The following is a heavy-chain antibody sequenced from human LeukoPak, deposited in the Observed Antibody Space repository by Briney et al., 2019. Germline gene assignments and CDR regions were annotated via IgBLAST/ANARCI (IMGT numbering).Heavy chain of an antibody. CDR3: ARESLWFGELSRGAIDY. CDR2: IKQDGSEK. D-gene: IGHD3-10*01. J-gene: IGHJ4*02. Sequence: GGSLRLSCAASGFTFSSYWMSWVRQAPGKGLEWVANIKQDGSEKYYVESVKGRFPISRDNAKNSLYLQMNSLRAEDTAVYYCARESLWFGELSRGAIDYWGQGTLVTVSS. V-gene: IGHV3-7*01. CDR1: GFTFSSYW.